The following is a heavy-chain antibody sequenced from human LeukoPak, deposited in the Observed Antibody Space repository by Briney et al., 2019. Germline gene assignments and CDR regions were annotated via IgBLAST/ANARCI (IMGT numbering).Heavy chain of an antibody. Sequence: GGSLRLSCAASGFTFSSYGMHWVRQAPGKGLEWVAVIWYDGSNKYYADSVKGRFTISRDNAKNSLYLQMNSLRDEDTAVYYCARDYGMDVWGQGTTVTVSS. V-gene: IGHV3-33*01. CDR2: IWYDGSNK. J-gene: IGHJ6*02. CDR1: GFTFSSYG. CDR3: ARDYGMDV.